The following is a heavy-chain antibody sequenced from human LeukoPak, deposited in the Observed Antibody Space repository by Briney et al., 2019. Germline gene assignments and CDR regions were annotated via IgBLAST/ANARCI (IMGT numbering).Heavy chain of an antibody. CDR3: AKEEPVGAFDI. V-gene: IGHV3-9*03. CDR2: ISWNSGSI. D-gene: IGHD1-14*01. Sequence: GRSLRLSCAASGFTFDDYAMHWVRQAPGKGLEWVSGISWNSGSIGYADSVKGRFTISIDNAKNSLYLQMNGLRAEDMALYYCAKEEPVGAFDIWGQGTMVTVSS. CDR1: GFTFDDYA. J-gene: IGHJ3*02.